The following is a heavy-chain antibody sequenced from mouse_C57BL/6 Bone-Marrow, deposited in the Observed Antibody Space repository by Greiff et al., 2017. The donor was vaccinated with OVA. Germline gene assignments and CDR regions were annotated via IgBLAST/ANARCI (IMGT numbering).Heavy chain of an antibody. Sequence: EVKLMESGGGLVQPGGSLSLSCAASGFTFTDYYMSWVRQPPGKALEWLGFIRNKANGYTTEYSASVKGRFTISRDNSQSILYLQMNALRAEDSATYYCARFDYDPYFDYWGQGTTLTVSS. CDR1: GFTFTDYY. V-gene: IGHV7-3*01. CDR3: ARFDYDPYFDY. D-gene: IGHD2-4*01. J-gene: IGHJ2*01. CDR2: IRNKANGYTT.